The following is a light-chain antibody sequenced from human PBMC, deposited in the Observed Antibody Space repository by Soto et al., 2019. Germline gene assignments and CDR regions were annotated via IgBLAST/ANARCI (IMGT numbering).Light chain of an antibody. CDR2: GAS. V-gene: IGKV3-20*01. CDR3: QQYGTSPLMYT. CDR1: QSVSSSF. J-gene: IGKJ2*01. Sequence: EIVLTQSPDTLSLSPGERATLSCRASQSVSSSFLAWYQQKPGQAPRLLIFGASSRATGIPDRFSGGGSGTDFTLTISRLEPEDFAVYYCQQYGTSPLMYTFGQGTKLEIK.